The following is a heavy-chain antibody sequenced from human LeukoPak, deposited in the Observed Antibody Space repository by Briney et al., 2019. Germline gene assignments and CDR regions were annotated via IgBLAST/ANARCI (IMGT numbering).Heavy chain of an antibody. J-gene: IGHJ5*02. D-gene: IGHD3-22*01. Sequence: GASVKVSCKASGYTFTDYYIHWVRQPPGQGLEWMGWIHPNSGVTNSAQKLQGRVTMTRDTSITTVNMVLNRLRSDDTAVYYCARGGYYNTSGYHYVQGFDPWGQGTLVTVSS. CDR2: IHPNSGVT. CDR1: GYTFTDYY. V-gene: IGHV1-2*02. CDR3: ARGGYYNTSGYHYVQGFDP.